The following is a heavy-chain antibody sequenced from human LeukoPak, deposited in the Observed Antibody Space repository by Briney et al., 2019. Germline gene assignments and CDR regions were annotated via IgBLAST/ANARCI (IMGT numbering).Heavy chain of an antibody. CDR1: GFTFSSYA. J-gene: IGHJ4*02. CDR2: ISYDGSNK. CDR3: ARDCSGGSCYFDY. V-gene: IGHV3-30*04. Sequence: PGGSLRLSCAASGFTFSSYAMYWVRQAPGKGLEWVAVISYDGSNKYYADSVKGRFTISRDNSKNTLYLQMNSLRAEDTAVYYCARDCSGGSCYFDYWGQGTLVTVSS. D-gene: IGHD2-15*01.